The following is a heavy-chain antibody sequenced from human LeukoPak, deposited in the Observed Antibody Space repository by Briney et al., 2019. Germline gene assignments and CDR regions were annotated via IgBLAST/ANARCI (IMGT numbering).Heavy chain of an antibody. CDR1: GFTFSSYG. Sequence: GGSLRLSCAASGFTFSSYGMHWVRQAPGKGLEWVAVISYDGSNKYYADSVKGRFTISRDNSKNTLYLQMNSLRAEDTAVYYCAEITAVLEPPGNFDLWGRGTLVTVSS. CDR3: AEITAVLEPPGNFDL. D-gene: IGHD1-1*01. V-gene: IGHV3-30*18. CDR2: ISYDGSNK. J-gene: IGHJ2*01.